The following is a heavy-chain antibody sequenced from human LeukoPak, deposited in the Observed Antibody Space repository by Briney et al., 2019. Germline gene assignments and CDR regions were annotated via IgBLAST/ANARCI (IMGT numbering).Heavy chain of an antibody. J-gene: IGHJ4*02. CDR2: IYPGDSDT. Sequence: GESLKISCQGSGYTFSNDWIGWVRQMPGKGLEWMGIIYPGDSDTRYSPSFQGQVTISADKSISTAYLQWSSLKASDTAMYYCARHQPYDYWGQGTLVTVSS. CDR1: GYTFSNDW. V-gene: IGHV5-51*01. CDR3: ARHQPYDY.